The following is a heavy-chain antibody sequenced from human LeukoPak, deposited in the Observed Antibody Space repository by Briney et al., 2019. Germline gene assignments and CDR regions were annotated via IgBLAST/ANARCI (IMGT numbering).Heavy chain of an antibody. CDR2: IKEDGSEK. J-gene: IGHJ4*02. CDR3: ASDVRASFDY. Sequence: PGGSLRLSCAASGFTFSDYWMSWVRQAPGKGLEWVANIKEDGSEKYYMDSVKGRFTISRDNAKNSLYLQMNSLRAEDTAVYYCASDVRASFDYWGQGTLVTVSS. CDR1: GFTFSDYW. V-gene: IGHV3-7*04.